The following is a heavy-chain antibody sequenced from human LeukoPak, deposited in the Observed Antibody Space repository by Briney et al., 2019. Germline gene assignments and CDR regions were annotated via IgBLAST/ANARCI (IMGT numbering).Heavy chain of an antibody. CDR1: GFTFSSYA. CDR2: IYSGGST. Sequence: GGSLRLSCAASGFTFSSYAMSWVRQAPGKGLEWVSVIYSGGSTYYADSVKGRFTISRDNSKNTLYLQMNSLRAEDTAVYYCARVGLWFGELSSAIDYWGQGTLVTVSS. V-gene: IGHV3-66*01. J-gene: IGHJ4*02. D-gene: IGHD3-10*01. CDR3: ARVGLWFGELSSAIDY.